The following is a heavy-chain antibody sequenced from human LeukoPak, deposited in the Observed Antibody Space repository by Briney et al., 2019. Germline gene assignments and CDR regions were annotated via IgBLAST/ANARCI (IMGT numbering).Heavy chain of an antibody. CDR1: GGSFSGYY. CDR2: INHSGAT. Sequence: SETLSLTCAVYGGSFSGYYWTWIRQSPGKGLEWIGEINHSGATDYNPSLKSRVTISVDTSKNQFSLKVRSVTAADTAVYYCARRVRGVIISFYYYNGMDVWGQGTTVTVSS. J-gene: IGHJ6*02. D-gene: IGHD3-10*01. V-gene: IGHV4-34*01. CDR3: ARRVRGVIISFYYYNGMDV.